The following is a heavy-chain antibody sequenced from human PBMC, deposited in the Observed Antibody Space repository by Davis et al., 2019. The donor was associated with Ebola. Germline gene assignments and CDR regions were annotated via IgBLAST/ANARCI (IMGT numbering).Heavy chain of an antibody. CDR3: AKGGGWLILKDFDY. J-gene: IGHJ4*02. Sequence: GESLKISCAASGFTFSSYAMTWVRQAPGKGLEWVSAIGGSGTNTYYADSVKGRFTISRDNSKNTLYLQMNSLRAEDTAVYYCAKGGGWLILKDFDYWGQGTLVTVSS. CDR2: IGGSGTNT. D-gene: IGHD2-15*01. V-gene: IGHV3-23*01. CDR1: GFTFSSYA.